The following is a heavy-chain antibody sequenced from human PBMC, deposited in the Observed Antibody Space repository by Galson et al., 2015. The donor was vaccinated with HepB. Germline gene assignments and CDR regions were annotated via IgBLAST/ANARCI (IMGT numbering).Heavy chain of an antibody. CDR1: GGSISSGDYY. V-gene: IGHV4-30-4*01. D-gene: IGHD2-15*01. Sequence: TLSLTCTVSGGSISSGDYYWTWIRQPPGKGLEWIGYIRYSGSTSYNPSLKSRVTISIDTSKSQFSLRLSSATAADTAVYYCARASLGYCSGNSCYRYFDLWGRGTLVTVSS. J-gene: IGHJ2*01. CDR2: IRYSGST. CDR3: ARASLGYCSGNSCYRYFDL.